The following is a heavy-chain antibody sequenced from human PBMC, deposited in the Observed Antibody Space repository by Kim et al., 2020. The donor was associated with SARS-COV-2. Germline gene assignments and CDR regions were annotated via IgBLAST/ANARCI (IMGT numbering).Heavy chain of an antibody. Sequence: GGSLRLSCAASGFTFSSYAMHWVRQAPGKGLEWVAVISYDGSNKYYADSVKGRFTISRDNSKNTLYLQMNSLRAEDTAVYYCARRRDGYNYAHDAFDIWGQGAMFTVSS. J-gene: IGHJ3*02. CDR3: ARRRDGYNYAHDAFDI. CDR2: ISYDGSNK. D-gene: IGHD5-12*01. CDR1: GFTFSSYA. V-gene: IGHV3-30*04.